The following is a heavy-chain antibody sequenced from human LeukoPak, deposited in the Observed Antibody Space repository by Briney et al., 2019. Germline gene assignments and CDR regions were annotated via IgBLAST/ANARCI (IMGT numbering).Heavy chain of an antibody. V-gene: IGHV3-30*02. J-gene: IGHJ4*02. Sequence: PGGSLRLSCAASGFTFSNYAMHWVPQAPGKGLEWVTFIRYDGSNKYYAESVKGRFTISRDNSKNTLYLQMSSLRAEDTGVYYCAKAIHSSSSGVVDYWGQGTLVTVSS. D-gene: IGHD6-6*01. CDR2: IRYDGSNK. CDR1: GFTFSNYA. CDR3: AKAIHSSSSGVVDY.